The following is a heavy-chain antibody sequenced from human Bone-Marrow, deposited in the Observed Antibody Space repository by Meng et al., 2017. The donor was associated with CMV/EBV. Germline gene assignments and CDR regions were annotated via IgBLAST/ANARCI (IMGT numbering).Heavy chain of an antibody. CDR2: VNPNSGGT. CDR1: GYTFSDHY. D-gene: IGHD3-10*01. Sequence: ASVKVSCKASGYTFSDHYIHWVRQAPGQGLEWMGWVNPNSGGTNYAQKFQGRVTMTRDTSISTVYMEFNRLRSDDTALYYCAREFYFHGSNYYPHYLDYWGQGTLVTVSS. V-gene: IGHV1-2*02. J-gene: IGHJ4*02. CDR3: AREFYFHGSNYYPHYLDY.